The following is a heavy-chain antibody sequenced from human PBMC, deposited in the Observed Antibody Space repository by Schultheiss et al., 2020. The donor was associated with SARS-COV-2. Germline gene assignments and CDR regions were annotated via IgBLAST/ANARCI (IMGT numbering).Heavy chain of an antibody. J-gene: IGHJ4*02. V-gene: IGHV1-8*02. CDR1: GYTFTSYG. CDR2: MNPNSGNT. Sequence: ASVKVSCKASGYTFTSYGINWVRQATGQGLEWMGWMNPNSGNTGYAQKFQGRVTMTRDTSISTAYMELSRLRSDDTAVYYCARAWGGYSYGYGYWGQGTLVTVSS. CDR3: ARAWGGYSYGYGY. D-gene: IGHD5-18*01.